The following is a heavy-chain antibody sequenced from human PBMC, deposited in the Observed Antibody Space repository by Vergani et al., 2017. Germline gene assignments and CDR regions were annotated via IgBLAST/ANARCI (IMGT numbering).Heavy chain of an antibody. D-gene: IGHD6-19*01. Sequence: QVQLVQSGAEVGKPGASVKISCKASGYTFTSYYIHWVRQAPEQGLEWMGGIIPIFGTANYAQKFQGRVTITADESTSTAYMELSSLRSEDTAVYYCARDPARAKGGDSSGWWEWFDHWGQGTLVTVSS. CDR3: ARDPARAKGGDSSGWWEWFDH. CDR2: IIPIFGTA. J-gene: IGHJ5*02. V-gene: IGHV1-69*01. CDR1: GYTFTSYY.